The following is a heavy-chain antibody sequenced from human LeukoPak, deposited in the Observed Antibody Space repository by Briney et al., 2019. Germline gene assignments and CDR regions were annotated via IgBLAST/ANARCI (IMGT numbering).Heavy chain of an antibody. CDR2: IYYSGST. Sequence: SETLSLTCTVSGGSISSYYWSWIRQPPGKGLEWIGYIYYSGSTNYNPSLKSRVTISVDTSKNQFSLKLSSVTAADTAVYYCARNSGWYCTYFDYWGQGTLVTVSS. CDR3: ARNSGWYCTYFDY. V-gene: IGHV4-59*01. CDR1: GGSISSYY. D-gene: IGHD6-19*01. J-gene: IGHJ4*02.